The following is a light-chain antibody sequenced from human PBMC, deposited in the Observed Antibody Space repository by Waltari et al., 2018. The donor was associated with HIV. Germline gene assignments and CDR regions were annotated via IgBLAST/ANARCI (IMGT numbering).Light chain of an antibody. CDR1: QSLLHSNGYTY. CDR2: FGS. V-gene: IGKV2-28*01. CDR3: MQALQTPPT. J-gene: IGKJ2*01. Sequence: DIEMTQSPLSLPVTPGEPASISCKSSQSLLHSNGYTYLNWFLQRPGQSPQLLMFFGSNRASGVPDRFSGSGSGTDFTLKISRVEAEDVGVYYCMQALQTPPTFGQGTKLEI.